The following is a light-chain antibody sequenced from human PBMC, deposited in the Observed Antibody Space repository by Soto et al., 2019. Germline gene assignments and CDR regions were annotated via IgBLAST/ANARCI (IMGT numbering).Light chain of an antibody. CDR1: QSISGH. CDR2: AAS. CDR3: QQSYSTPYT. J-gene: IGKJ2*01. V-gene: IGKV1-39*01. Sequence: DIPMTQSPSSLSASVGDRVTITCRASQSISGHLNWYQQKPGKAPKLLIYAASNLQSGVPSTFSGSGSGTDFTLTISSLQPEDFATYSCQQSYSTPYTFGQGTKLEIK.